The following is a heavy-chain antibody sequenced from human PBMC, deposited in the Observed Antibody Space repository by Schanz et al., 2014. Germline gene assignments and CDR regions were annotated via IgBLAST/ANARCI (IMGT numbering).Heavy chain of an antibody. V-gene: IGHV3-21*04. J-gene: IGHJ4*02. CDR1: GFTFSDAW. Sequence: EVQLVESGGGLVKPGGSLRLSCAASGFTFSDAWMTWVRQAPGKGLEWVSSISSSSSYISYADSVKGRFTISRDNAKNSLYLQMNSLRAEDTALYYCVPMSIAAHWGQGTLVTVSS. D-gene: IGHD6-6*01. CDR3: VPMSIAAH. CDR2: ISSSSSYI.